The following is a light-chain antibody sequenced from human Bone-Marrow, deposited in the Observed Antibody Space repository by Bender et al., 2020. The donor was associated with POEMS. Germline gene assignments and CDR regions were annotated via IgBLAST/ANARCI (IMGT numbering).Light chain of an antibody. V-gene: IGLV3-1*01. CDR3: QAVGSDAVI. Sequence: SYEVTQPPSVSVSPGQTASITCSGDDLGDKYVAWYQQKPGQSPVLVIYQDTKRPSGIPERFSGSNSGNTATLTISGTQAMEGWEGECQAVGSDAVIFGGGTKLTVL. CDR1: DLGDKY. CDR2: QDT. J-gene: IGLJ2*01.